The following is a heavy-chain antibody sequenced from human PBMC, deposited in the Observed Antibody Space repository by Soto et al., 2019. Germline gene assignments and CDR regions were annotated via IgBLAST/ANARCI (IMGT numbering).Heavy chain of an antibody. Sequence: GVSLSLSCAASGFTFNTFGMHWVRQAPGKGLEWVAVISYDGSDKYYSDSVRGRFTISRDNSMNTLYLQMNSLRTEDTAVYYCAKSPNFYCSSYHCYKYYFDYWGQGTLVTVSS. CDR2: ISYDGSDK. D-gene: IGHD2-2*01. CDR3: AKSPNFYCSSYHCYKYYFDY. CDR1: GFTFNTFG. V-gene: IGHV3-30*18. J-gene: IGHJ4*02.